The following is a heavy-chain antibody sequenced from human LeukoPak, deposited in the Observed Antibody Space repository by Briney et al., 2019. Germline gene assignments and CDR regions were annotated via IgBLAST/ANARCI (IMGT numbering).Heavy chain of an antibody. J-gene: IGHJ6*02. CDR3: SSSTNSTNRIESYYYGMDV. D-gene: IGHD2-2*01. CDR2: MNPNSGNT. CDR1: GYTFTSYD. V-gene: IGHV1-8*01. Sequence: GASVKVSCKASGYTFTSYDINWVRQATGQGLEWMGWMNPNSGNTGYAQKFQGRVTMTRNSSISTTYMELSRLRSKDTAVYYCSSSTNSTNRIESYYYGMDVWGQGTTVTVSS.